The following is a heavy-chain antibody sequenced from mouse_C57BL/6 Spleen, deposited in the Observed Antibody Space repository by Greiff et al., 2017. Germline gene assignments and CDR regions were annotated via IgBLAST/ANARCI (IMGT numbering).Heavy chain of an antibody. D-gene: IGHD2-12*01. CDR3: ASYYYSLCYYAMDY. V-gene: IGHV1-72*01. CDR2: IDPNSGGT. CDR1: GYTFTSYW. J-gene: IGHJ4*01. Sequence: QVQLQQPGAELVKPGASVKLSCKASGYTFTSYWMHWVKQRPGRGLEWIGRIDPNSGGTKYNEKFKSKATLTVDKPSSTAYMQLSSLTSEDSAVYYCASYYYSLCYYAMDYWGQGTSVTVSS.